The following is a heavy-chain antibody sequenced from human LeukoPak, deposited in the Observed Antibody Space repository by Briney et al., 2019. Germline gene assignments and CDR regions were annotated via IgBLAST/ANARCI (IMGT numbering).Heavy chain of an antibody. CDR1: GFTFSSYG. CDR2: IWSDGSYK. J-gene: IGHJ4*02. CDR3: ARDFSLQLFDY. Sequence: GGSLRLSCAASGFTFSSYGFHWVRQAPAKGLEWEAVIWSDGSYKYYADSVKGRFTISRDDSKNTLCLQMNSLRAEDTAVYYCARDFSLQLFDYWGQGTLVTVFS. D-gene: IGHD5-24*01. V-gene: IGHV3-33*01.